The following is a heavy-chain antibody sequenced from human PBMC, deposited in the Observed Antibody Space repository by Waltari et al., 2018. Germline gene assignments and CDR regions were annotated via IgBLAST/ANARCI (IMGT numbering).Heavy chain of an antibody. CDR3: ARDPPSQFGSGYPTIYYYYGMDV. CDR2: ISGSGSTI. CDR1: GFTFRRFS. J-gene: IGHJ6*02. Sequence: EVQLEESGGGLVQPGGSLRLSCAASGFTFRRFSMTWVRQAPGKGLEWVSYISGSGSTIYYADSVKGRFTISRDNAKNSLFLQMNSLRPEDTAVYYCARDPPSQFGSGYPTIYYYYGMDVWGQGTMVTVSS. D-gene: IGHD3-3*01. V-gene: IGHV3-48*03.